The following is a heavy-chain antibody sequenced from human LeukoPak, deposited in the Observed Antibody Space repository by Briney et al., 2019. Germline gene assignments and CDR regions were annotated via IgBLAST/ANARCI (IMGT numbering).Heavy chain of an antibody. J-gene: IGHJ4*02. D-gene: IGHD7-27*01. CDR3: AKVYPLGFHFDY. V-gene: IGHV3-74*01. CDR2: INGDGSST. CDR1: GFTFSSYW. Sequence: QPGGSLRLSCAASGFTFSSYWVHWVRQVPGKGLVWVSRINGDGSSTAYADSVKGRFTISRDNSKNTLYLQMNSLRAEDTAVYYCAKVYPLGFHFDYWGQGTLVTVSS.